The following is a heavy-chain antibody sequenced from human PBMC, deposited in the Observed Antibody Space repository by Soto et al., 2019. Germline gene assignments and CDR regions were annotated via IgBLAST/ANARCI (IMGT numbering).Heavy chain of an antibody. CDR1: GYIFVNYG. CDR3: VMVDNYVTPTPQDV. V-gene: IGHV1-18*01. D-gene: IGHD3-16*01. CDR2: ISPYTGNT. Sequence: QVQLVQSGDEVKKPGASVKVSCKASGYIFVNYGIAWVRQAPRQGLEWMGWISPYTGNTHSASKVQGRLTMTTDTSTTTAYMDLGSLTPDDTAVYYCVMVDNYVTPTPQDVWGQGTTVTVSS. J-gene: IGHJ6*02.